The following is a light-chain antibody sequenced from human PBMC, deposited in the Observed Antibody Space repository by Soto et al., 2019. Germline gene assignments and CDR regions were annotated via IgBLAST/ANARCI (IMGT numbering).Light chain of an antibody. CDR3: QQYYSYPRT. Sequence: PSSLSASTGDRVTITCRASQGISSYLAWYQQKPGKAPKLLIYAASTLQSGVPSRFSGSGSGTDFTLTISCLQSEDFATYYCQQYYSYPRTFGQGTRLEIK. CDR2: AAS. CDR1: QGISSY. V-gene: IGKV1-8*01. J-gene: IGKJ5*01.